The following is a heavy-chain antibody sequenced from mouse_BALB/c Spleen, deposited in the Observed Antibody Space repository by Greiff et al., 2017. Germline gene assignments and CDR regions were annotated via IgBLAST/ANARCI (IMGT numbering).Heavy chain of an antibody. CDR1: GFTFSSYA. CDR2: ISSGGST. CDR3: ASLIRWWFAY. V-gene: IGHV5-6-5*01. J-gene: IGHJ3*01. D-gene: IGHD1-1*01. Sequence: EVKLVESGGGLVKPGGSLKLSCAASGFTFSSYAMSWVRQTPEKRLEWVASISSGGSTYYPDSVKGRFTISRDNARNILYLQMSSLRSEDTAMYYCASLIRWWFAYWGQGTLVTVSA.